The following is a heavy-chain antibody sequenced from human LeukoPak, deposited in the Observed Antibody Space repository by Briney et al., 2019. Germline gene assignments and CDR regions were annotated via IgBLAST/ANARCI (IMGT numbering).Heavy chain of an antibody. Sequence: GGSLRLSCAASGFTFSSYAMSWVRPAPGKGLEWVSAFSGSGVSTYYADSVKGRFSISRDNSKNTLYLQMNGLRAEDTAVYYCAKDRSDYGGYPPGAFDIWGQGTMVTVSS. J-gene: IGHJ3*02. CDR3: AKDRSDYGGYPPGAFDI. CDR2: FSGSGVST. V-gene: IGHV3-23*01. D-gene: IGHD4-17*01. CDR1: GFTFSSYA.